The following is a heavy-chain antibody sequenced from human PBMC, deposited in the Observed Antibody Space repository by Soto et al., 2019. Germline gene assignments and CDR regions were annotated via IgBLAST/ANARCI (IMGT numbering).Heavy chain of an antibody. V-gene: IGHV1-2*04. D-gene: IGHD3-3*01. CDR1: GYTFTGYY. J-gene: IGHJ6*02. Sequence: ASVKVSCKASGYTFTGYYMHWVRQAPGQGLEWMGWINPNSGGTNYAQKFQGWVTMTRDTSISTAYMELSRLRSDDTAVYYCAASTIFGVVRNYYGMDVWGQGTTVTVSS. CDR2: INPNSGGT. CDR3: AASTIFGVVRNYYGMDV.